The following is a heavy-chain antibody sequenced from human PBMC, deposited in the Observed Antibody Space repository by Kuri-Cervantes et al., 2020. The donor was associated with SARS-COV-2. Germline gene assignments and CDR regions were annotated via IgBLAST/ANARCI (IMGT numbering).Heavy chain of an antibody. CDR3: ARDRTQTYYDFWSGYRTNWFDP. J-gene: IGHJ5*02. CDR1: GGSISSSSYY. V-gene: IGHV4-39*07. CDR2: IYYSGST. D-gene: IGHD3-3*01. Sequence: SETLSLTCTVSGGSISSSSYYWGWIRQPPGKGLEWIGSIYYSGSTNYNPSLKSRVTISVDTSKNQFSLKLSSVAAADTAVYYCARDRTQTYYDFWSGYRTNWFDPWGHG.